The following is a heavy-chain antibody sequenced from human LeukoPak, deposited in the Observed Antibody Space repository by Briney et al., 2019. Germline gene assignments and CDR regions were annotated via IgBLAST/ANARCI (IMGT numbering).Heavy chain of an antibody. CDR1: GYTFTSYA. J-gene: IGHJ4*02. D-gene: IGHD3-10*01. CDR2: INTNTGNP. CDR3: ASSYYGSGSDY. Sequence: ASVKVSCKASGYTFTSYAMNWVRQAPGQGLEWMGWINTNTGNPTYAQGFTGRFVFSLDTSVSTAYLQISSLKAGDTAVYYCASSYYGSGSDYWGQGTLVTVSS. V-gene: IGHV7-4-1*02.